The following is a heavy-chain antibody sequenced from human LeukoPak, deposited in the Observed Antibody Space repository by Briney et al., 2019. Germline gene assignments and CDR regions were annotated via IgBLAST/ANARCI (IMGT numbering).Heavy chain of an antibody. J-gene: IGHJ4*02. CDR3: AREIGVGATLL. Sequence: GGSLRLSCAASGFTFSSYWMHWVRQAPGKGLVWVSRINSDGSSTSCADSVKGRFTISRDNAKNTLYLQMNSLRAEDTAVYYCAREIGVGATLLWGQGTLVTVSS. D-gene: IGHD1-26*01. CDR1: GFTFSSYW. CDR2: INSDGSST. V-gene: IGHV3-74*01.